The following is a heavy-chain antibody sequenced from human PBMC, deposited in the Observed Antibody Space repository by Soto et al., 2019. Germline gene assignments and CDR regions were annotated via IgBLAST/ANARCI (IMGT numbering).Heavy chain of an antibody. Sequence: GGSLRLSCAVSGFTVSNNYMSWVRQAPGKGLEGVSVIYSGGYTAYGDSVKGRFTISRDDSKNTLYLQMNSLKTEDTAVYYCTTENYYGSGSPYWGQGTLVTVSS. CDR3: TTENYYGSGSPY. J-gene: IGHJ4*02. CDR2: IYSGGYT. CDR1: GFTVSNNY. D-gene: IGHD3-10*01. V-gene: IGHV3-53*01.